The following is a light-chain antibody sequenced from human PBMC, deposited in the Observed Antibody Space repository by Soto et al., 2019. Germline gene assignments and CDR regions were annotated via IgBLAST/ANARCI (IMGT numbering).Light chain of an antibody. CDR1: QSISTW. J-gene: IGKJ1*01. Sequence: EIQMTQSPSTLSASVGDRVTITCRASQSISTWLVWYRQRPGEAPKLLIYHASNLETGVASRFSGSGSGTEFTLTISSLQPDDFATYYCQQYKAYSWTFGPGTKVEI. CDR3: QQYKAYSWT. V-gene: IGKV1-5*03. CDR2: HAS.